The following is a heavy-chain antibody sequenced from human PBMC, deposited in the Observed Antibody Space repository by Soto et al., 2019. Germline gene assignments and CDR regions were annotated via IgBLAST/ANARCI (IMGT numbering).Heavy chain of an antibody. V-gene: IGHV3-48*03. CDR3: ARENSVQAWLHHFDH. CDR2: ISDDGASI. CDR1: GFSFSSFA. D-gene: IGHD5-18*01. Sequence: GGSLRLSCEASGFSFSSFAMNWVRQAPGRGLEWVSYISDDGASIYYADSLKGRFTISRDNVKNSLSLQMNNLRAEDTAVYYCARENSVQAWLHHFDHWGLGTLVTVSS. J-gene: IGHJ4*02.